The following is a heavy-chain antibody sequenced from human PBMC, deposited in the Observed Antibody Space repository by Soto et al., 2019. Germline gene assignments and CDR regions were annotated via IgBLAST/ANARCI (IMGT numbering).Heavy chain of an antibody. CDR3: AREVLSSGWFAAYYMDV. CDR1: GFTFSSYN. Sequence: GGSLRLSCAASGFTFSSYNMNWVRQAPGQGLEWVSYITSSSATIYYADSVKGRFTISRDNAKNSLYLQMNSLRAEDTAVFYCAREVLSSGWFAAYYMDVWGKGTTVTVSS. CDR2: ITSSSATI. V-gene: IGHV3-48*01. D-gene: IGHD6-19*01. J-gene: IGHJ6*03.